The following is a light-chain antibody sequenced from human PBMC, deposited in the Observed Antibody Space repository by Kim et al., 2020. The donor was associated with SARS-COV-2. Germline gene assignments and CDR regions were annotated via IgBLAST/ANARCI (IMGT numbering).Light chain of an antibody. Sequence: VSPGQTASITCSGDKLGDKYACWYQQKPGQSTVLVIYQDSKRPSGIPERFSGSNSGNTATLTISGTQAMDEADYYCQAWDSSTVVFGGGTQLTVL. CDR3: QAWDSSTVV. J-gene: IGLJ2*01. CDR1: KLGDKY. V-gene: IGLV3-1*01. CDR2: QDS.